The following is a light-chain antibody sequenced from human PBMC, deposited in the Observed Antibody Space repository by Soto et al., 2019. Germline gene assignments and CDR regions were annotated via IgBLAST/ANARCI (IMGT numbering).Light chain of an antibody. Sequence: DIQMTQSPSSLSASVEDRVTITCRASQSIGNSLNWYQQKPGRAPKLLIYSASRFQSGVPSRFSGSGCGTEFTLTISSLQPEDFASYICQQTYSIPWTFGQGTKVDIK. J-gene: IGKJ1*01. CDR2: SAS. CDR3: QQTYSIPWT. V-gene: IGKV1-39*01. CDR1: QSIGNS.